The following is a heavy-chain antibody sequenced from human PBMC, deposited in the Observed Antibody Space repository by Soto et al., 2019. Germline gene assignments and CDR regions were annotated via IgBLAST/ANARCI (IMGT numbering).Heavy chain of an antibody. CDR3: ATFTFGRPFDT. CDR2: ISGSGFST. D-gene: IGHD3-16*01. CDR1: GFTFNTYA. Sequence: GGSLRLSCAASGFTFNTYAMSWVRQAPGQGLEWVSAISGSGFSTYYADSVKGRFSISSDSSKTTLFLQMNSLRADDTAVYFCATFTFGRPFDTWGQGTMVTVSS. V-gene: IGHV3-23*01. J-gene: IGHJ3*02.